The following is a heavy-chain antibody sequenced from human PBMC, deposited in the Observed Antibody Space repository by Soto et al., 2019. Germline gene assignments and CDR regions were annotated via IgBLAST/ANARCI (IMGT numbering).Heavy chain of an antibody. J-gene: IGHJ2*01. CDR2: IYYSGST. CDR1: GGAISSGGYY. V-gene: IGHV4-31*03. Sequence: SETLSLTCTVSGGAISSGGYYWSWIRQHPGKGLEWIGYIYYSGSTYYNPSLKSRVTISVDTSKNQFSLKLSSVTAADTAVYYCARVYYYDSSGYSLDNWYFDLWGRGTLVTVSS. CDR3: ARVYYYDSSGYSLDNWYFDL. D-gene: IGHD3-22*01.